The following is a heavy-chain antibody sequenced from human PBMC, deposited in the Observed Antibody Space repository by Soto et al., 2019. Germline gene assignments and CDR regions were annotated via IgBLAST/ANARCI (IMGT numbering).Heavy chain of an antibody. D-gene: IGHD5-18*01. V-gene: IGHV3-53*02. J-gene: IGHJ6*01. CDR3: ARVDTYDYYYSMDV. CDR1: GLAVTSNY. Sequence: EVQLVETGGGLIQPGGSLSLSCAASGLAVTSNYMSWVRQAPGKGLEWVSIVYSSGTTYYADSVKGRFTFSRDKSKNTIYLQMRNLRAEDTAVYYRARVDTYDYYYSMDVWGQGTTVTVSS. CDR2: VYSSGTT.